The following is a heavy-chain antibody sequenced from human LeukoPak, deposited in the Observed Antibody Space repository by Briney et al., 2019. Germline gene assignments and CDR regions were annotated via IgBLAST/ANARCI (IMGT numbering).Heavy chain of an antibody. J-gene: IGHJ3*01. V-gene: IGHV1-18*01. CDR3: AGAARELQNMIVLVINDAFDV. CDR2: INAYNGNT. D-gene: IGHD3-22*01. CDR1: GYTFNTYA. Sequence: ASVKVSCKASGYTFNTYALSWVRQAPGQGLEWMGWINAYNGNTNYAQKFQDRVSMTTDTSTSTAYLDLRSLRSDDTAMYYCAGAARELQNMIVLVINDAFDVWGQGTMVTVYS.